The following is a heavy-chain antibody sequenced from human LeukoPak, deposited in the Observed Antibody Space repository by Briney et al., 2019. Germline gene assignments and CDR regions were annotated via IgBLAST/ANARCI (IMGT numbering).Heavy chain of an antibody. J-gene: IGHJ4*02. CDR2: IIPIFGTA. D-gene: IGHD6-6*01. Sequence: ASVKVSCKASGGTFSSYAISWVRQAPGQGLEWMGGIIPIFGTANYAQKLQGRVTITTDESTSTAYMELSSLRSEDTALYYCAREGEYSSSSGFDYWGQGTLVTVPS. CDR3: AREGEYSSSSGFDY. V-gene: IGHV1-69*05. CDR1: GGTFSSYA.